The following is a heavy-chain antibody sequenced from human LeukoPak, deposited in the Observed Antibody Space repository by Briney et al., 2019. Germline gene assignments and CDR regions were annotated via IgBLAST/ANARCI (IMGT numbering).Heavy chain of an antibody. J-gene: IGHJ4*02. Sequence: SVKVSCKASGGTFSSYAISWVRQAPGQGLEWMGGIIPIFGTANYAQKFQGRVTITADESTSTAYMELSSLRSEDTAVYYCARGGYSYGQPFDYWGQGTLVTVSS. D-gene: IGHD5-18*01. CDR2: IIPIFGTA. CDR1: GGTFSSYA. V-gene: IGHV1-69*13. CDR3: ARGGYSYGQPFDY.